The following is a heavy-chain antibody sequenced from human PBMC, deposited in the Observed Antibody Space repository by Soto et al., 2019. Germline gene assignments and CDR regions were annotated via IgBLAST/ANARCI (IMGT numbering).Heavy chain of an antibody. Sequence: GGSLRLSCAASGFTFSSYGMHWVRQAPGKGLEWVAVISYDGSNKYYADSVKGRFTISRDNSKNTLYLQMNSLRAEDTAVYYCAKSGGYSYGPGYYGMDVWGQGTTVTVSS. CDR3: AKSGGYSYGPGYYGMDV. V-gene: IGHV3-30*18. CDR2: ISYDGSNK. D-gene: IGHD5-18*01. J-gene: IGHJ6*02. CDR1: GFTFSSYG.